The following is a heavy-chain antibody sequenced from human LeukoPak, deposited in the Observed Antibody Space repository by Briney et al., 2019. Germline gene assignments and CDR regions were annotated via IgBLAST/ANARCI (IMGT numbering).Heavy chain of an antibody. CDR2: ITPRGGST. D-gene: IGHD3-22*01. CDR3: ARVKSYYYDTSDKDAFDI. J-gene: IGHJ3*02. Sequence: RASVKVSCKASGYTFTSHFMHWVRQAPGQGLEWMGIITPRGGSTSYTQKFQGRVTMTRDTSTSTVYMELSSLRSEDTAVYYCARVKSYYYDTSDKDAFDIWGQGTMVTVSS. CDR1: GYTFTSHF. V-gene: IGHV1-46*01.